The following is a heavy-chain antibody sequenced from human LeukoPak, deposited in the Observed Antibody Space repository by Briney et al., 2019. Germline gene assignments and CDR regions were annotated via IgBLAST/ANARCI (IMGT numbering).Heavy chain of an antibody. CDR1: GFTFSSYW. V-gene: IGHV3-74*03. CDR2: VRSDGTGP. Sequence: GGSLRLSCAASGFTFSSYWMHWVRQVPGKGLMWVSRVRSDGTGPTYAASVKGRFTTSRDNAKSTLYLQMNSLRVEDTAVYYCARSTSGTYDYWGQGTSVIVSS. J-gene: IGHJ4*02. CDR3: ARSTSGTYDY. D-gene: IGHD1-26*01.